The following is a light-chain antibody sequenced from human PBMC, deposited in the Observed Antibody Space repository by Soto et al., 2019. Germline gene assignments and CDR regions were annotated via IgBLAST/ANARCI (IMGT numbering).Light chain of an antibody. CDR1: SSNIGSAT. Sequence: QSVLTQPPSASGTPGQRVTISCSGSSSNIGSATVNWYQQLPGTAPKLLIYGNSNRPSGVPDRFSGSKSGTSASLAITGLQAEDEADYYCQSYDSSLSGVFGSGTKLTVL. CDR2: GNS. V-gene: IGLV1-40*01. CDR3: QSYDSSLSGV. J-gene: IGLJ1*01.